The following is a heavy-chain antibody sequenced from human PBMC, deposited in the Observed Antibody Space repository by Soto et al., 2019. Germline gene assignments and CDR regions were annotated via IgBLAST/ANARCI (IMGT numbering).Heavy chain of an antibody. CDR1: GFTFTSSA. Sequence: SVKVSCKASGFTFTSSAVQWVRQARGQRLEWIGWIVVGSGNTNYAQKFQERVTITRDISTSTAYMELSSLRSEDTAVYYCARGPANWNYTGYWGQGTLVTVSS. V-gene: IGHV1-58*01. D-gene: IGHD1-7*01. CDR3: ARGPANWNYTGY. CDR2: IVVGSGNT. J-gene: IGHJ4*02.